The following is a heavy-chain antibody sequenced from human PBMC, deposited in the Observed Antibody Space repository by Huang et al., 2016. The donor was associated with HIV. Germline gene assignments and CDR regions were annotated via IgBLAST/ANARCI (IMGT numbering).Heavy chain of an antibody. D-gene: IGHD2-8*02. CDR3: TIFGSGGFDL. CDR1: GVSISSSSDY. Sequence: QVQLQESGPGLVKPSQTLSLTCTVSGVSISSSSDYWSWIRQPAGKGLEWIGYMYTSGSTNYNPSLKSRVTMSIDTSKNQFSLKLSSVTAADTAVYYCTIFGSGGFDLWGRGTLVTVSS. J-gene: IGHJ2*01. V-gene: IGHV4-61*09. CDR2: MYTSGST.